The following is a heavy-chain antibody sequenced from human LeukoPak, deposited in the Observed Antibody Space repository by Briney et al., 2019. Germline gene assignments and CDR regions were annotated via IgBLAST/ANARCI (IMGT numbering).Heavy chain of an antibody. Sequence: SETLSLTCTVSDDSISDYYRGWIRQPPGKGLEWIGSIYYSGSTYYNPSLKSRVSISVDTSKNQFSLKLSSVTAADTAVYYCAREPYYYGSGSSRDYWGQGTLVTVSS. CDR1: DDSISDYY. CDR2: IYYSGST. J-gene: IGHJ4*02. CDR3: AREPYYYGSGSSRDY. V-gene: IGHV4-39*07. D-gene: IGHD3-10*01.